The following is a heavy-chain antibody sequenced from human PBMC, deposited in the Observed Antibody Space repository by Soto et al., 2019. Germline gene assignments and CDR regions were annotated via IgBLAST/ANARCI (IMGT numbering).Heavy chain of an antibody. J-gene: IGHJ6*02. CDR2: INHSGST. Sequence: QVQLQQWGAGLLKPSGTLSLTCAVYGGSFSGYYWSWIRQPPGKGLEWIGEINHSGSTNYNPSLKSRVTISVDTSKNQFSLKLSSVTAADTAVYYCARWGYGSGSPKPYYYYYGMDVWGQGTTVTVSS. D-gene: IGHD3-10*01. CDR3: ARWGYGSGSPKPYYYYYGMDV. V-gene: IGHV4-34*01. CDR1: GGSFSGYY.